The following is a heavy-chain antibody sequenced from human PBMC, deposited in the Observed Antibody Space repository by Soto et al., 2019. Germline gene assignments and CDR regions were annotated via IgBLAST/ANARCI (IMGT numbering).Heavy chain of an antibody. CDR1: GGSISSSSYY. J-gene: IGHJ5*02. Sequence: PSETLSLTCTVSGGSISSSSYYWGWIRQPPGKGLEWIGSIYYSGSTYYNPSLKSRVTISVDTSKNQFSLKLSSVTAADTAVYYCARHSDYGDHRNWFAPRGQGTLVTVSS. CDR3: ARHSDYGDHRNWFAP. V-gene: IGHV4-39*01. D-gene: IGHD4-17*01. CDR2: IYYSGST.